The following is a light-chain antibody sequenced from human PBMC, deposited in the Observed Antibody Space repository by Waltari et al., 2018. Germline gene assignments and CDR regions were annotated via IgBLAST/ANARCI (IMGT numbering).Light chain of an antibody. V-gene: IGLV1-44*01. CDR2: NNN. J-gene: IGLJ3*02. Sequence: QPVLSQPPSVIGTPGQEVTIPCPASSSTLELKTLNWHQQLPGPAPKLLIYNNNQRPSGVPDRFSGSKSGTSASLAISGLRSEDEADYYCAAWDDSLNGWVFGGGTKLTVL. CDR1: SSTLELKT. CDR3: AAWDDSLNGWV.